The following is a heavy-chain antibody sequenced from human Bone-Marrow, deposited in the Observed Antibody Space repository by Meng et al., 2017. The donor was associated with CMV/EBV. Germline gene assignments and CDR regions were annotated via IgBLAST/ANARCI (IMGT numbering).Heavy chain of an antibody. Sequence: SVKVSCKASGGTFSSYAISWVRQAPGQGLEWMGGIIPILGIANYTQKFQGRVTITADKSTSTAYMELSSLRSEDTAVYYCARVRVNWFDPWGQGTLVTVSS. CDR2: IIPILGIA. D-gene: IGHD4-17*01. CDR1: GGTFSSYA. V-gene: IGHV1-69*10. J-gene: IGHJ5*02. CDR3: ARVRVNWFDP.